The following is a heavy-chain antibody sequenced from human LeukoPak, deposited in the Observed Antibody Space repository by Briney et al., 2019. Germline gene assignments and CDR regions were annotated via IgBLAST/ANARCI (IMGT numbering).Heavy chain of an antibody. Sequence: GATVKVSCKASGYTFTSYYMHWVRQAPGQGLEWMGIINPSSGKINYAQKFQGRVTMTRDTSTSTVYMELSSLRSEDTAVYFCARAGSVWWLSSWGQGTLVTVSS. V-gene: IGHV1-46*01. J-gene: IGHJ4*02. D-gene: IGHD5-12*01. CDR3: ARAGSVWWLSS. CDR1: GYTFTSYY. CDR2: INPSSGKI.